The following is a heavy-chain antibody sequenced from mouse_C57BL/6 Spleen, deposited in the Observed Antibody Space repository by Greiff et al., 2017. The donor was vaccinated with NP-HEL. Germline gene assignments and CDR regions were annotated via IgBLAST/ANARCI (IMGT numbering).Heavy chain of an antibody. Sequence: VQLKQSGAELAKPGASVKLSCQASGYTFTSYWMHWVKQRPGQGLEWIGYINPSSGYTKYNQKFKDKATLTADKSSSTAYMQLSSLTYEDSAVNYGARGTIYYGYESFAYWGQGTLVTVSA. CDR1: GYTFTSYW. CDR2: INPSSGYT. CDR3: ARGTIYYGYESFAY. V-gene: IGHV1-7*01. J-gene: IGHJ3*01. D-gene: IGHD2-2*01.